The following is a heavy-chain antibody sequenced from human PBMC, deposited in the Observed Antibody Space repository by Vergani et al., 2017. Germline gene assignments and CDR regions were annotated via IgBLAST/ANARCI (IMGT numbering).Heavy chain of an antibody. D-gene: IGHD2-2*02. J-gene: IGHJ4*02. Sequence: EVQLVESGGSVVRPGGSLRLSCVVSGITFKNAWINWVRQAPGKGLEWIGRIRSKNDGGTADYAAPLKGRFTISRDDSKDSAFLLVNNLKTEDTAVYFCYTDYHDYWGQGTLVTVSS. CDR2: IRSKNDGGTA. CDR3: YTDYHDY. CDR1: GITFKNAW. V-gene: IGHV3-15*01.